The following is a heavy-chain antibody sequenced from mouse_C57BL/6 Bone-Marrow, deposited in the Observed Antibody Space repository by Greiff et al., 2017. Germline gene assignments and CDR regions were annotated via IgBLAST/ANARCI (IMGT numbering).Heavy chain of an antibody. D-gene: IGHD1-1*02. CDR1: GYTFTSYG. Sequence: VQLQQSGAELVRPGASVKLSCKASGYTFTSYGISWVKQRTGQGLEWIGEIDPRSGNTYYNEKFKGKATMTADKSSSTAYMELRSLTSEDAAVYFCARWGGRGSYVFYAVGFWGRGTAVTVSA. J-gene: IGHJ4*01. CDR2: IDPRSGNT. V-gene: IGHV1-81*01. CDR3: ARWGGRGSYVFYAVGF.